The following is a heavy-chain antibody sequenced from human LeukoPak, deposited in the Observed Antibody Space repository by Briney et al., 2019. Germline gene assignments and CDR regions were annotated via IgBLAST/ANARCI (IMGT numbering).Heavy chain of an antibody. CDR1: GGSISSGDYY. Sequence: PSETLSLTCTVSGGSISSGDYYWSWIRQPPGKGLEWIGYIYYSGSTYYNPSLKSRVTISVDTSKNQFSLKLSSVTAADTAVYYCARDLSTDSNYAYGMDVWAKGPRSPSP. J-gene: IGHJ6*02. D-gene: IGHD4-11*01. CDR2: IYYSGST. CDR3: ARDLSTDSNYAYGMDV. V-gene: IGHV4-30-4*01.